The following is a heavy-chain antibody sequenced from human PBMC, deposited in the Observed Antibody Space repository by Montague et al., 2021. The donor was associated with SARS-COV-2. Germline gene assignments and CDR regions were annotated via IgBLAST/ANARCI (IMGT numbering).Heavy chain of an antibody. D-gene: IGHD3-22*01. CDR2: ISSGGSTI. CDR3: ARESAYDSSGYTFDY. CDR1: GFTFSDYY. Sequence: SLRLSCAASGFTFSDYYMSWIRQAPGMGLEWVSYISSGGSTIYYADSVKGRFIISRDNAKNSLYLQMNSLRAEDTAVYYCARESAYDSSGYTFDYWGQGTLVTVSS. V-gene: IGHV3-11*01. J-gene: IGHJ4*02.